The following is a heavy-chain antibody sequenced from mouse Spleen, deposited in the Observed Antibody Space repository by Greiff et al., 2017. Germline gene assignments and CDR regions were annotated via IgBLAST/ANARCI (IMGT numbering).Heavy chain of an antibody. CDR3: NGGYDEDY. D-gene: IGHD3-2*02. CDR2: IDPENGDT. CDR1: GFNIKDYY. J-gene: IGHJ2*01. Sequence: VQLKESGAELVRSGASVKLSCTASGFNIKDYYMHWVKQRPEQGLEWIGWIDPENGDTEYAPKFQGKATMTADTSSNTAYLQLSSLTSEDTAVYYCNGGYDEDYWGQGTTLTVSS. V-gene: IGHV14-4*02.